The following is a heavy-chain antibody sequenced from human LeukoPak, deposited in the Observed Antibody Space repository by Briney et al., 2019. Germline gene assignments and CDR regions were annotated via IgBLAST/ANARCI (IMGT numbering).Heavy chain of an antibody. CDR3: AGDHCSSTSCPDVLYYYYGMDV. CDR2: IYYSGST. D-gene: IGHD2-2*01. CDR1: GGSISSYY. Sequence: SETLSLTCTVSGGSISSYYWSWIRQPPGKGLEWIGYIYYSGSTNYNPSLKSRVTISVDTSKNQFSLKLSSVTAADTAVYYCAGDHCSSTSCPDVLYYYYGMDVWGKGTTVTVSS. V-gene: IGHV4-59*01. J-gene: IGHJ6*04.